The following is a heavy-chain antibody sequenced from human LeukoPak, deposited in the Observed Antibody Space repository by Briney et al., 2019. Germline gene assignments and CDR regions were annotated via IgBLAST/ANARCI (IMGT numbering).Heavy chain of an antibody. CDR1: GGSISSYY. CDR3: AGHVDYDILTGFDY. Sequence: SETLSLTCTVSGGSISSYYWSWIRQPPGKGLEWIGYIYYSGSTNYNPSLKSRVTISVDTSKNQFSLKLSSVTAADTAVYYCAGHVDYDILTGFDYWGQGTLVTVSS. J-gene: IGHJ4*02. V-gene: IGHV4-59*08. D-gene: IGHD3-9*01. CDR2: IYYSGST.